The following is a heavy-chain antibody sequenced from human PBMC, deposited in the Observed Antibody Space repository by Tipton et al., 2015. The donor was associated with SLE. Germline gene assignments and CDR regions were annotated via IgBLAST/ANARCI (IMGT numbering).Heavy chain of an antibody. V-gene: IGHV4-39*07. D-gene: IGHD2-21*02. J-gene: IGHJ4*02. CDR2: IYYTGNT. Sequence: TLSLTCTVSGGSISSSSYYWGWIRQPPGKGLEWIGNIYYTGNTYYNPSLRSRVTISVDTYKNQFSLKLRSVTAADTAVYYCAGRGDLVVVTSYQDYWGQGTLVTVST. CDR1: GGSISSSSYY. CDR3: AGRGDLVVVTSYQDY.